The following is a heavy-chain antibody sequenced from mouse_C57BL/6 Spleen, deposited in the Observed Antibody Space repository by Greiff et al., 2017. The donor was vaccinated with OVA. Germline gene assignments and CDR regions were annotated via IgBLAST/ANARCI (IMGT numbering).Heavy chain of an antibody. V-gene: IGHV1-53*01. CDR3: ARWENSPLYYYAMDY. CDR2: INPSNGGT. J-gene: IGHJ4*01. D-gene: IGHD4-1*01. CDR1: GYTFTSYW. Sequence: VQLQQSGTELVKPGASVKLSCKASGYTFTSYWMHWVKQRPGQGLEWIGNINPSNGGTNYNEKFKSKATLTADKSSSTAYMQLGSLTSEDSAVDYCARWENSPLYYYAMDYWGQGTSVTVSS.